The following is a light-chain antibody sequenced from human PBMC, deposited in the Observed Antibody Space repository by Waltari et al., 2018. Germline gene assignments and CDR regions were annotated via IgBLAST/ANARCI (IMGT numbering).Light chain of an antibody. J-gene: IGKJ5*01. V-gene: IGKV1-33*01. CDR3: QQYDSLTLLT. CDR2: DVS. Sequence: DNEMNTFPSPLSASVGEKGPITCRASQDISNHVSWFQQKPGKAPKLLIYDVSKWETGVASRFSGGGSRADFTLIINDVQPEDVATYYCQQYDSLTLLTFGQGTRLE. CDR1: QDISNH.